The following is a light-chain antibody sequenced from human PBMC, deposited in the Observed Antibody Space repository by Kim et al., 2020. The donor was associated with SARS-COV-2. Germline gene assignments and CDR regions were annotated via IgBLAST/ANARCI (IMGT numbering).Light chain of an antibody. CDR3: CSYAGSQVV. Sequence: PGQSVTISCTGTSSDVGGYNYVSWYQQHPGTAPKLMIYDVSKRPSGVPDRFSGSKSGNTASLTISGLQAEDEADYYCCSYAGSQVVFGGGTQLTVL. CDR1: SSDVGGYNY. CDR2: DVS. V-gene: IGLV2-11*01. J-gene: IGLJ2*01.